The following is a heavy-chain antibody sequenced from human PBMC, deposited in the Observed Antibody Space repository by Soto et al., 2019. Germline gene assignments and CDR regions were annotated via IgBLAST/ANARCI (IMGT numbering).Heavy chain of an antibody. V-gene: IGHV3-23*01. CDR2: LSGSGGTT. Sequence: WWSLRLSCGASGFNCSSYAMNWFRQAPGKGLEWVSALSGSGGTTYYADSVKGRLTISRDNSKNTLYLQMNSLRAEDTAVYYCAKLLHFDYGMDVWGQGTTVTVSS. CDR1: GFNCSSYA. CDR3: AKLLHFDYGMDV. J-gene: IGHJ6*02.